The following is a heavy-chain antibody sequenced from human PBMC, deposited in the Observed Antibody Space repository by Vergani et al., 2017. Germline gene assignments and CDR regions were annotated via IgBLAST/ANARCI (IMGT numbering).Heavy chain of an antibody. D-gene: IGHD1-7*01. J-gene: IGHJ4*02. Sequence: QVQLVQSGAEVKKPGSSVKVSCKASGGTFSSYAISWVRQAPGQGLEWMGGIIPIFGTANYAQKFQGRVTITADESTSTAYMELSSLRSEDTAVYYCARHEAPHQLQYNWNYGLVDYWGQGTLVTVSS. CDR1: GGTFSSYA. CDR3: ARHEAPHQLQYNWNYGLVDY. V-gene: IGHV1-69*12. CDR2: IIPIFGTA.